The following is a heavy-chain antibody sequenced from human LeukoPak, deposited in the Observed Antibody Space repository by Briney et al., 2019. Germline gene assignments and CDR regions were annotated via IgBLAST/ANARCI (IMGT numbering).Heavy chain of an antibody. V-gene: IGHV4-34*01. D-gene: IGHD6-13*01. CDR2: INHSGST. CDR1: GGSFSGYY. Sequence: SETLSLTCAVYGGSFSGYYWSWIRQPPGKGLEWIGEINHSGSTNYNPSLKSRVTISVDTSKNQFSLKLSSVTAADTAVYYCARGSSSWHNYYFDYWGQGTLVTVSS. J-gene: IGHJ4*02. CDR3: ARGSSSWHNYYFDY.